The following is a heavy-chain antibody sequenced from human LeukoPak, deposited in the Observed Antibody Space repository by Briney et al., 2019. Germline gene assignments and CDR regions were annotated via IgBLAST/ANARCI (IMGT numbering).Heavy chain of an antibody. Sequence: GVSVKVSCKASGYTFTSYYMHWVRQAPGQGLEWMGIINPSGGSTSYAQKFQGRVTMTRDTSTSTVYMELSSLRSEDTAVYYCARENSNYRVVDYWGQGTLVTVSS. V-gene: IGHV1-46*01. CDR3: ARENSNYRVVDY. J-gene: IGHJ4*02. CDR2: INPSGGST. CDR1: GYTFTSYY. D-gene: IGHD4-11*01.